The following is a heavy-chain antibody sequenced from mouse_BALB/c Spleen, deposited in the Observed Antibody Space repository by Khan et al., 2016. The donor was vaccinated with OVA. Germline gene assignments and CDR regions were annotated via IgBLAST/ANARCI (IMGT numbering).Heavy chain of an antibody. D-gene: IGHD1-1*01. V-gene: IGHV5-6-4*01. Sequence: EVELVESGGGLVRPGGSLKLSCAASGFSFSSYSMSWVRQTPEKSLEWVATISSVGTYTYYPDSVKGRFTISRDNAKNTLYLQMSSLKSEDTAIYYCPRDRGYYGHNRYFGYWGQGTTLTVSS. J-gene: IGHJ2*01. CDR3: PRDRGYYGHNRYFGY. CDR1: GFSFSSYS. CDR2: ISSVGTYT.